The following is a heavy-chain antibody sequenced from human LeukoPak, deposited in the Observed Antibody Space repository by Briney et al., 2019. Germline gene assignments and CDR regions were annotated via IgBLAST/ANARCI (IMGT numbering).Heavy chain of an antibody. V-gene: IGHV1-18*04. CDR1: GYTFTGYY. J-gene: IGHJ6*03. Sequence: ASVKVSCKASGYTFTGYYMHWVRQALGQGLEWMGWISAYNGNTNYAQKLQGRVTMTTDTSTSTAYMELRSLRSDDTAVYYCARYTSGRLNPGFYHYYMDVWGKGTTVTVSS. CDR3: ARYTSGRLNPGFYHYYMDV. CDR2: ISAYNGNT. D-gene: IGHD6-19*01.